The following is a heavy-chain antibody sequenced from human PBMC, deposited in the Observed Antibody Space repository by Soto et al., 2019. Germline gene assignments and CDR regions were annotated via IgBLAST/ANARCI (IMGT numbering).Heavy chain of an antibody. CDR1: GVSISSYF. CDR2: TYHRGST. D-gene: IGHD3-16*02. J-gene: IGHJ4*02. Sequence: SETLSLTCSVSGVSISSYFWSWIRQPPGRGLEWIGYTYHRGSTNYSPSLQSRVARSLDTSENQFSLKVSSVTAADTAVYYCARIGGYHGPLDYWGQGTPVTVSS. CDR3: ARIGGYHGPLDY. V-gene: IGHV4-59*01.